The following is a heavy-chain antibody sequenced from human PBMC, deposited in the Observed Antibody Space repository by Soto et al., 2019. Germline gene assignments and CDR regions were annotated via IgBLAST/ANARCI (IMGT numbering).Heavy chain of an antibody. J-gene: IGHJ4*02. CDR1: GFTFSSYG. Sequence: PVGSLRLSCAASGFTFSSYGMYWVRQAPGKGLEWVAAIAYDGSNKYHADSVKGRFTISRDNSKNTLYLQMNSLRVEDTAVYYCAKDIVRYTYGACDYWGQGALVTV. V-gene: IGHV3-30*18. CDR3: AKDIVRYTYGACDY. CDR2: IAYDGSNK. D-gene: IGHD5-18*01.